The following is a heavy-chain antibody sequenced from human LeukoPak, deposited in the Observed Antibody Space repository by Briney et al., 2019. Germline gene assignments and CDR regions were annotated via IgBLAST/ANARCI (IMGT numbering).Heavy chain of an antibody. Sequence: ASVKVSCKASGGTFSSYAISWVRQAPGQGLEWMGRIIPILGIANYAQKFQGRVTITADKSTSTAYMELSSLRSEDTAVYYCAAIFNPHYFDYWGQGTLVTASS. CDR3: AAIFNPHYFDY. CDR1: GGTFSSYA. V-gene: IGHV1-69*04. CDR2: IIPILGIA. J-gene: IGHJ4*02.